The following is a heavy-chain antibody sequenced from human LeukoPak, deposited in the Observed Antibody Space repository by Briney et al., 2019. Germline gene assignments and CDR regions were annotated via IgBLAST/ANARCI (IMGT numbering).Heavy chain of an antibody. V-gene: IGHV1-2*02. J-gene: IGHJ3*02. CDR1: GYTFTGYY. Sequence: ASVKVSCKASGYTFTGYYMHWVRQAPGQGLEWMGWINPNSGGTNYAQKFQGRVTMTRDTSISTAYMELSRLRSDGTAVYYCARADGSFDAFDIWGQGTMVTVSS. CDR2: INPNSGGT. D-gene: IGHD1-26*01. CDR3: ARADGSFDAFDI.